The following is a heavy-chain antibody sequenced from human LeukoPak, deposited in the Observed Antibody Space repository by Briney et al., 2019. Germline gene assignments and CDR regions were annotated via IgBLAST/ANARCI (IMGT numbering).Heavy chain of an antibody. Sequence: SGTLSLTCAVSGGSISTSNWWSWVRQPPGKGLEWIGEIYHSGSTNYNPSLKSRVTISVDKSKNQFSLKLSSVTAADTAVYYCSSYPHYDFLTGYFEGFDPWGQGTLATVSS. J-gene: IGHJ5*02. CDR3: SSYPHYDFLTGYFEGFDP. CDR1: GGSISTSNW. V-gene: IGHV4-4*02. CDR2: IYHSGST. D-gene: IGHD3-9*01.